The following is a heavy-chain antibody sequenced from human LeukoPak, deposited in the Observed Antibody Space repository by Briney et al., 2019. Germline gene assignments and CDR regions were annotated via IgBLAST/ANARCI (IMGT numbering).Heavy chain of an antibody. D-gene: IGHD6-19*01. V-gene: IGHV1-2*02. CDR3: ARAYSSGWYGSTDY. CDR2: IDPKSGGT. J-gene: IGHJ4*02. CDR1: GYTLIDYY. Sequence: ASVKVSCKASGYTLIDYYMHWVRQAPGQGVEWMGWIDPKSGGTSYAQKFQDRVAMIRDTSISTAYMELTRLRSDDTAVYYCARAYSSGWYGSTDYWGQGTLVTVSS.